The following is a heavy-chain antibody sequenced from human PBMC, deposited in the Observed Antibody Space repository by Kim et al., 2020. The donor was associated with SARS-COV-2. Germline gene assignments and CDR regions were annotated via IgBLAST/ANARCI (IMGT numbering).Heavy chain of an antibody. CDR2: VSTRGVA. Sequence: SETLSLTCSVSGAPISNDYWSWIRQPARKGLEWIGRVSTRGVADYNPSFKGRVSVSLDSSANKISLRLASVTAADTAMYYCARDHDSSAWSPLDFWGQGT. CDR3: ARDHDSSAWSPLDF. D-gene: IGHD6-13*01. J-gene: IGHJ4*02. CDR1: GAPISNDY. V-gene: IGHV4-4*07.